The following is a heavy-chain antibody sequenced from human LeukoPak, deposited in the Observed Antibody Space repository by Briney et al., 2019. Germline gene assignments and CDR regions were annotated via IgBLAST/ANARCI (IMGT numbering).Heavy chain of an antibody. CDR3: ARELQAYYYGMDV. J-gene: IGHJ6*02. Sequence: GGSLRLSCAASGFIFTTYAMSWVRQAPGKGLEWISGISGSGDSTYYADSVKGRFSISRDNSKNTLYLQMNSLRAEDTAVYYCARELQAYYYGMDVWGQGTTVTVSS. CDR1: GFIFTTYA. V-gene: IGHV3-23*01. CDR2: ISGSGDST. D-gene: IGHD4-11*01.